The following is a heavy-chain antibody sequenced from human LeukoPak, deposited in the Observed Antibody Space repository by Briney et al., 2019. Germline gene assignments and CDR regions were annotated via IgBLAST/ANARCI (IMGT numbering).Heavy chain of an antibody. CDR1: GGSISSNTYY. Sequence: TSETLSLTCTVSGGSISSNTYYWAWIRQPPGKGLEWIGSIYHTGTTYSNPSLKTRVTISVDPPRNRSSLQLRSVTAADTATYYCASPSKWELSDLGCWGRGTLVTVSS. D-gene: IGHD1-26*01. CDR3: ASPSKWELSDLGC. J-gene: IGHJ4*01. CDR2: IYHTGTT. V-gene: IGHV4-39*01.